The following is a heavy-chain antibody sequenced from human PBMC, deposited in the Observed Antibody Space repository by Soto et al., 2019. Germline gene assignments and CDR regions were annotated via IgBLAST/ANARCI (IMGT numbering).Heavy chain of an antibody. Sequence: QGQLVQSGAEVKKPGASVKVSCKASGYTFTSFGITWVRQAPGQGLEWMGWISTYNGKANYAQKLQGRVTVTRDKSTNTAYMELRSLRSDDTAVYYCAKDGYGNNDGDALHIWGQGTMVTVSS. J-gene: IGHJ3*02. V-gene: IGHV1-18*04. CDR2: ISTYNGKA. CDR1: GYTFTSFG. D-gene: IGHD4-4*01. CDR3: AKDGYGNNDGDALHI.